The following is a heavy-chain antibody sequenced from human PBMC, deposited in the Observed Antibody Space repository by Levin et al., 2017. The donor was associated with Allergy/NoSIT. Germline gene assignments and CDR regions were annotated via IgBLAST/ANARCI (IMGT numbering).Heavy chain of an antibody. CDR1: GFTFSSYS. V-gene: IGHV3-21*01. D-gene: IGHD3-22*01. CDR2: ISSSSSYI. Sequence: GGSLRLSCAASGFTFSSYSMNWVRQAPGKGLEWVSSISSSSSYIYYADSVKGRFTISRDNAKNSLYLQMNSLRAEDTAVYYCARDWGYFTPNFDYWGQGTLVTVSS. J-gene: IGHJ4*02. CDR3: ARDWGYFTPNFDY.